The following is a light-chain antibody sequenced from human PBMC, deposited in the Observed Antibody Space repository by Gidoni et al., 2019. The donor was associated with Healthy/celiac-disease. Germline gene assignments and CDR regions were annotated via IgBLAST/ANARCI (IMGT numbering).Light chain of an antibody. CDR1: QSVSSSY. CDR3: QQYGSSPRVT. CDR2: GAS. J-gene: IGKJ2*01. Sequence: EIVLPHPPATLSLSPGERATLSCRASQSVSSSYLAWYQQKPGQAPRLLIYGASSRATGIPDRFSGSGSGTDFTLTISRLEPEDFAVYYCQQYGSSPRVTFGQGTKLEIK. V-gene: IGKV3-20*01.